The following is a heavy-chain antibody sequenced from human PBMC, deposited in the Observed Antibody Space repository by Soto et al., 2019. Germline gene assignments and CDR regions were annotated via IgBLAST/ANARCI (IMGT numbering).Heavy chain of an antibody. Sequence: QVQLVESGGGVVQPGRSLRLSCAASGFTFSSYGMHWFRQAPGKGLEWVAVISYDGSNKYYAESVKGRFTISRDNSKNTLYLQMNVLRAEDRAVYYCASSYSNSHCFDYWGQGTLVTGS. CDR3: ASSYSNSHCFDY. J-gene: IGHJ4*02. D-gene: IGHD4-4*01. CDR2: ISYDGSNK. CDR1: GFTFSSYG. V-gene: IGHV3-30*03.